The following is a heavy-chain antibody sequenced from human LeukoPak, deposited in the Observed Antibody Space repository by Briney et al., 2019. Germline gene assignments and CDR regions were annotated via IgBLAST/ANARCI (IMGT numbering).Heavy chain of an antibody. CDR2: ISYDGSNK. V-gene: IGHV3-30*04. D-gene: IGHD3-9*01. CDR3: ARDSVYYDILTGYPAYYYYYYMDV. J-gene: IGHJ6*03. CDR1: GFTFSSYA. Sequence: GGSLRLSCAASGFTFSSYAMHWVRQAPGKGLEWVAVISYDGSNKYYADSVKGRFTISRDNAKNSLYLQMNSLRAEDTAVYYCARDSVYYDILTGYPAYYYYYYMDVWGKGTTVTVSS.